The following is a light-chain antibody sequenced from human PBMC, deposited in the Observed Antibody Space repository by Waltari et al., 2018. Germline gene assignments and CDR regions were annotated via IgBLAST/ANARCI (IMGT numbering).Light chain of an antibody. CDR1: SSDVGGYNY. Sequence: QSALTQPRSVSGSPGQSVTISCPGTSSDVGGYNYFPWYQQHPGKAPKLMIYDVSKRPSGVPDRFSGSKSGNTASLTISGLQAEDEADYYCCSYAGSYTEVFGGGTKLTVL. CDR2: DVS. CDR3: CSYAGSYTEV. J-gene: IGLJ3*02. V-gene: IGLV2-11*01.